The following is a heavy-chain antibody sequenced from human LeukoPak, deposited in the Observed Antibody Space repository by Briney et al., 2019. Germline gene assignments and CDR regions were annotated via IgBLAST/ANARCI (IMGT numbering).Heavy chain of an antibody. D-gene: IGHD3-10*01. J-gene: IGHJ4*02. Sequence: SGTLSLTCAVSGGSISSSNWWSWVRQPPGKGLEWIGEIYHSGSTNYNPSLKSRVTISVDKSKNQFSLKLSSVTAAHKAVYYCARAMWYGSGSLPPDYWGQGTLVTVSS. CDR3: ARAMWYGSGSLPPDY. CDR1: GGSISSSNW. V-gene: IGHV4-4*02. CDR2: IYHSGST.